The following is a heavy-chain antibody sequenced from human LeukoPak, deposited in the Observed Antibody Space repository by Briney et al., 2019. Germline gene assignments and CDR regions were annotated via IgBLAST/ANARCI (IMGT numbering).Heavy chain of an antibody. D-gene: IGHD4-11*01. Sequence: ASVKVSCKASGYTFTSYGISWVRQAPGQGLEWMGWISAYNGNTNYAQKLQGRATMTTDTSTSTAYMELRSLRSDDTAVYYCARDGMTTVTTPYYMDVWGKGTTVTVSS. CDR2: ISAYNGNT. V-gene: IGHV1-18*01. J-gene: IGHJ6*03. CDR1: GYTFTSYG. CDR3: ARDGMTTVTTPYYMDV.